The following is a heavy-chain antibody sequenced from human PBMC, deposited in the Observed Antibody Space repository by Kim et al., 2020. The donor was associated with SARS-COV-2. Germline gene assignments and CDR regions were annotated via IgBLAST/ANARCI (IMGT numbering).Heavy chain of an antibody. D-gene: IGHD3-10*01. CDR3: ARDEGSGSYYINAFDI. J-gene: IGHJ3*02. Sequence: SVKSRITINPDTSKNQFSLQLNSVTPEDTAVYYCARDEGSGSYYINAFDIWGQGTMVTVSS. V-gene: IGHV6-1*01.